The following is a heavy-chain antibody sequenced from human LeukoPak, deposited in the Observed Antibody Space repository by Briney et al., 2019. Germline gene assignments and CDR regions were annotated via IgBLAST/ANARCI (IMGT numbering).Heavy chain of an antibody. V-gene: IGHV4-31*03. Sequence: SQTLSLTCTVSGGSISSGGYYWSWIRQHPGKGLEWIGYIYYSGSTYYNPSLKSRVTISVDTSRNQFSLKLSSVTAADTAVYYCARGSRDCGGDCYSHDAFDIWGQGTMVTVSS. CDR3: ARGSRDCGGDCYSHDAFDI. CDR1: GGSISSGGYY. D-gene: IGHD2-21*02. J-gene: IGHJ3*02. CDR2: IYYSGST.